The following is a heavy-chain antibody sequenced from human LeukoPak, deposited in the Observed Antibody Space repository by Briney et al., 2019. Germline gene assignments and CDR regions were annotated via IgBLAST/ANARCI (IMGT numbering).Heavy chain of an antibody. J-gene: IGHJ4*02. CDR2: ISAYNGNT. CDR1: GYTFTSYG. Sequence: GASVKVSCKASGYTFTSYGISWVRQAPGQGLEWMGWISAYNGNTNYAQKLQGRVSMTTDTSTTTAYMELRSLTSDDTALYYCAGSSLGTITAGPFDYWGQGTLVTVSS. V-gene: IGHV1-18*01. D-gene: IGHD5-12*01. CDR3: AGSSLGTITAGPFDY.